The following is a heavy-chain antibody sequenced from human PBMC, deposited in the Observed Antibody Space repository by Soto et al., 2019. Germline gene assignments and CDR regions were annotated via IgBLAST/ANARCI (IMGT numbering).Heavy chain of an antibody. CDR2: IKSKADGETT. J-gene: IGHJ4*02. CDR1: GSTFSDAW. CDR3: TTVRTAMIVAVFDN. D-gene: IGHD3-22*01. Sequence: GGSLRLSCAASGSTFSDAWMTWVRQAPGKGLEWVGRIKSKADGETTDYAAAVKGRFTISRDHSKNTLYLQMGSLKTEDTAVYFCTTVRTAMIVAVFDNWGQGTPVTVSS. V-gene: IGHV3-15*01.